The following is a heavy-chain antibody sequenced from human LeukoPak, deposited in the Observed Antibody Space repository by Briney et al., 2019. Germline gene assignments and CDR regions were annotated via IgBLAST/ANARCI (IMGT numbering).Heavy chain of an antibody. J-gene: IGHJ4*02. V-gene: IGHV4-39*07. Sequence: SETLSLTCVVSGGSISSTSYYWGWIRQPPGKGLEWIGSIYYSGSTYYSPSLKSRVTISVDTSKNQFSLKLSSVTAADTAVYYCARAGGYIPYFDYWGQGTLVTVSS. CDR1: GGSISSTSYY. CDR2: IYYSGST. CDR3: ARAGGYIPYFDY. D-gene: IGHD3-22*01.